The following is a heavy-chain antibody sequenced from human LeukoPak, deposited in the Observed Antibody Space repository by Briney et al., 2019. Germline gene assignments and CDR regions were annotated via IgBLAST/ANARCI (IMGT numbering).Heavy chain of an antibody. V-gene: IGHV3-11*01. Sequence: GGSLRLSCAASGFTFSDYYMSWIRQAPGKGLEWVSYISSSGSTIYYADSVKGRFTISRDNAKNSLYLQMNSLRAEDTAVYYCAKDWGYGSGTYYNEWGQGTLVTVSS. D-gene: IGHD3-10*01. CDR1: GFTFSDYY. J-gene: IGHJ4*02. CDR2: ISSSGSTI. CDR3: AKDWGYGSGTYYNE.